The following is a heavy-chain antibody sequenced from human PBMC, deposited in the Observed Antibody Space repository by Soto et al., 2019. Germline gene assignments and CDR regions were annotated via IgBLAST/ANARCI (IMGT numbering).Heavy chain of an antibody. CDR3: ARPMEGWFDP. Sequence: PSETLSLTCTVSGGSISSSSYYWGWNRQPPGKGLEWIGSIYYSGSTYYNPSLKSRVTISVDTSKNQFSLKLSSVTAADTAVYYCARPMEGWFDPWGQGTLVTVSS. J-gene: IGHJ5*02. V-gene: IGHV4-39*01. CDR2: IYYSGST. CDR1: GGSISSSSYY. D-gene: IGHD3-3*01.